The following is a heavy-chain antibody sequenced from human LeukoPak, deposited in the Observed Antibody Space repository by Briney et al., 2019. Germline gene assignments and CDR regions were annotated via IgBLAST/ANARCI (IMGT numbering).Heavy chain of an antibody. V-gene: IGHV3-11*01. CDR3: AKDRLLNCRGDCYIFDY. Sequence: PGGSLRLSCAAPGFTFSDYYMTWIRQAPGKGLEWISYISSGGRTMYYTDSVKGRFTISRDNAKNTLYLQVNGLRTEDTAVYYCAKDRLLNCRGDCYIFDYWGQGTVVTVSS. CDR1: GFTFSDYY. J-gene: IGHJ4*02. CDR2: ISSGGRTM. D-gene: IGHD2-21*02.